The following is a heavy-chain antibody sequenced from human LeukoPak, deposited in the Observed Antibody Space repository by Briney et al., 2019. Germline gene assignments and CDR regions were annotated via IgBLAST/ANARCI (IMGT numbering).Heavy chain of an antibody. V-gene: IGHV3-7*01. D-gene: IGHD6-13*01. CDR2: IKQDGSEK. J-gene: IGHJ4*02. CDR1: GFTFSSYW. CDR3: ARWPKQQLDNYFDY. Sequence: GGSLRLSRAASGFTFSSYWMSWVRQAPGKGLEWVANIKQDGSEKYYVDSVKGRFTISRDNAKNSLYLQMNSLRAEDTAVYFCARWPKQQLDNYFDYWGQGTLVTVSS.